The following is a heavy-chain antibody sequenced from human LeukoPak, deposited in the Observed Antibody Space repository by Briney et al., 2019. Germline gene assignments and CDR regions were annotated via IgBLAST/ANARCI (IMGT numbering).Heavy chain of an antibody. V-gene: IGHV1-24*01. CDR2: FDPEDGET. CDR3: ATRYDILTGYYYYFDY. D-gene: IGHD3-9*01. Sequence: GASVKVSCKVSGYTLTELSMHWVRQAPGKALEWMGGFDPEDGETIYAQKFQGRVTMTEDTSTDTAYMELSSLRSEDTAVYYCATRYDILTGYYYYFDYWGQGTLVTVSS. CDR1: GYTLTELS. J-gene: IGHJ4*02.